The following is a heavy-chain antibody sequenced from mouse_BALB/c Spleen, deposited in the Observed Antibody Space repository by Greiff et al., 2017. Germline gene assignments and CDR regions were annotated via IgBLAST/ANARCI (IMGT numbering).Heavy chain of an antibody. CDR2: ISSGGST. CDR1: GFTFSSYA. Sequence: DVKLVESGGGLVKPGGSLKLSCAASGFTFSSYAMSWVRQTPEKRLEWVASISSGGSTYYPDSVKGRFTISRDNARNILYLQMSSLRSEDTAMYYCARDYRYGWFAYWGQGTLVTVSA. CDR3: ARDYRYGWFAY. V-gene: IGHV5-6-5*01. J-gene: IGHJ3*01. D-gene: IGHD2-14*01.